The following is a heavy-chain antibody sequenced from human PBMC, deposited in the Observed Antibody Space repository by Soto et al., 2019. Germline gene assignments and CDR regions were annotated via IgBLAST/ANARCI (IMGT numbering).Heavy chain of an antibody. CDR2: ISTAHADI. V-gene: IGHV1-18*01. Sequence: ASVKVSCKASGYTFTSYGISWVRQAPGQGLEWMGWISTAHADIGYAQKFQGRVTMTKDTSTSTAFMELRSLRSDDTAVYYCARAPYYDYIWGSYPGYFQHWGQGTLVTVS. CDR1: GYTFTSYG. CDR3: ARAPYYDYIWGSYPGYFQH. D-gene: IGHD3-16*02. J-gene: IGHJ1*01.